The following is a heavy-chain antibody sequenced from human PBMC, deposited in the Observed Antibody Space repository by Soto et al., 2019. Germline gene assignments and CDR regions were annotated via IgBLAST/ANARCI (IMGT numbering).Heavy chain of an antibody. CDR2: IYYSGST. Sequence: SETLSLTCTVSGGSISSGDYYWSWIRQPPGKGLEWIGYIYYSGSTYYNPSLKSRVTISVDTSKNQFSLKLSSVTAADTAVYYCAKDQIPGYNYGYTQNWFDPWGQGTLVT. CDR1: GGSISSGDYY. D-gene: IGHD5-18*01. J-gene: IGHJ5*02. V-gene: IGHV4-30-4*01. CDR3: AKDQIPGYNYGYTQNWFDP.